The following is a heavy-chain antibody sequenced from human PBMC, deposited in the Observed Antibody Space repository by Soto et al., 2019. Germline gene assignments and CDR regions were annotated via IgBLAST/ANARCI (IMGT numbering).Heavy chain of an antibody. CDR2: IYYSGST. CDR1: GGSISSGDYY. V-gene: IGHV4-30-4*01. D-gene: IGHD4-4*01. CDR3: ARDGRSVTTSGYYYGMDV. J-gene: IGHJ6*02. Sequence: PSETLSLTCTVSGGSISSGDYYWSWIRQPPGKGLEWIGYIYYSGSTYYNTSLKSRVTISVDTSKNQFSLKLSSVTAADTTVYYCARDGRSVTTSGYYYGMDVWGQGTTVTVSS.